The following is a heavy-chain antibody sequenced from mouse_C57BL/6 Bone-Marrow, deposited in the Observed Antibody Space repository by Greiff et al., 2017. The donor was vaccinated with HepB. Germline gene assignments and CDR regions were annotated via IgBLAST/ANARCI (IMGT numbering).Heavy chain of an antibody. J-gene: IGHJ2*01. CDR1: GFTFSSYG. V-gene: IGHV5-6*01. CDR3: ARGGGGDD. CDR2: ISSGGSYT. Sequence: EVKLVESGGDLVKPGGSLKLSCAASGFTFSSYGMSWVRQTPDKRLEWVATISSGGSYTYYPDSVKGRFTISRDNAKNTLYLQMSSLKSEDQAVYYCARGGGGDDWGQGTTLTVSS.